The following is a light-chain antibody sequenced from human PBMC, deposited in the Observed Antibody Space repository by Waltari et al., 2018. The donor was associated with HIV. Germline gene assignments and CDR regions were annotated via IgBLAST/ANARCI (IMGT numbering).Light chain of an antibody. CDR1: QDITTY. Sequence: DIQMTQSPSSLSASVGDRVTITCRTSQDITTYLNWYQQKPGKAPRLLIYAASSLQSGVPSRFSGSGSGTDFTLTISSLQPEDFVSYYCQQSYSTPSFGPGTRVDVK. V-gene: IGKV1-39*01. J-gene: IGKJ3*01. CDR3: QQSYSTPS. CDR2: AAS.